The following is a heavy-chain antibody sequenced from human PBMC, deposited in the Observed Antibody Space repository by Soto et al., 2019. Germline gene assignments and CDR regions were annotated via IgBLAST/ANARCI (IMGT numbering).Heavy chain of an antibody. J-gene: IGHJ4*02. CDR2: ISGSGGST. V-gene: IGHV3-23*01. CDR3: AKDLGGGNSGLCDY. Sequence: GGSLRLSCAASGFTFSSYAMSWVRQAPGKGLEWVSAISGSGGSTYYADSVKGRFTISRDNSKNTLYLQMNSLRAEDTAVYYCAKDLGGGNSGLCDYWGQGTLVTVSS. D-gene: IGHD2-21*02. CDR1: GFTFSSYA.